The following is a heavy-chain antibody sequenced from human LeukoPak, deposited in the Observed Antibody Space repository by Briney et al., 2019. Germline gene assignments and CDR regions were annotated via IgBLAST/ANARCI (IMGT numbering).Heavy chain of an antibody. CDR1: GGSISSYY. J-gene: IGHJ5*02. CDR2: IYYSGST. CDR3: ARAEEVGRFDP. Sequence: SETLSLTCTVSGGSISSYYWSWIRQPPGKGLEWIGYIYYSGSTNYNPSLKSRVTISVDTSKNQFSLKLSSVTAADTAVYYCARAEEVGRFDPWGQGTLVTVSS. V-gene: IGHV4-59*08.